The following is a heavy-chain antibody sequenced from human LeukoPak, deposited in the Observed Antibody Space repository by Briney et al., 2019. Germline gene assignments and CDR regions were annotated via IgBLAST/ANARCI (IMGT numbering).Heavy chain of an antibody. CDR2: ISGSGGST. D-gene: IGHD2-2*01. Sequence: GGSLRLSFAASGFTFSSYAMSWVRQAPGKGLEWVSAISGSGGSTYYADSVKGRFTISRDNSKNTLYLQMNSLRAEDTAVYYCAKDQGYCSSTSCHDDYWGQGTLVTVSS. CDR1: GFTFSSYA. J-gene: IGHJ4*02. CDR3: AKDQGYCSSTSCHDDY. V-gene: IGHV3-23*01.